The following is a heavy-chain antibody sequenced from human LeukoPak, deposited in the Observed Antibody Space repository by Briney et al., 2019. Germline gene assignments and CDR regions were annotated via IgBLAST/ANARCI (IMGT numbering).Heavy chain of an antibody. CDR1: GFTFGDYA. Sequence: PGRSLRLSCTASGFTFGDYAMSWVRQAPGKGLEWVSAISGSGGSTYYADSVKGRFTISRDNSKNTLYLQMNSLRAEDTAVYYCASTDYYDSSGYYSEPFDYWGQGTLVTVSS. J-gene: IGHJ4*02. V-gene: IGHV3-23*01. CDR2: ISGSGGST. CDR3: ASTDYYDSSGYYSEPFDY. D-gene: IGHD3-22*01.